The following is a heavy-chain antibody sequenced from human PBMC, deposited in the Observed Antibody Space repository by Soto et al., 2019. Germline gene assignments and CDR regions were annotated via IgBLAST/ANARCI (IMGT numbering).Heavy chain of an antibody. CDR2: ISSSGSTI. V-gene: IGHV3-11*01. Sequence: QVQLVESGGGLVKPGVSLRLSFAASGFTFSDYYMSWIRQAPGKGLEWVSYISSSGSTIYYADSVKGRFTISRDNAKNSLDLQMNSLSAEDTAVYYCASVGGSYFYYYGMDVWGQGTTVTVSS. CDR3: ASVGGSYFYYYGMDV. J-gene: IGHJ6*01. CDR1: GFTFSDYY. D-gene: IGHD1-26*01.